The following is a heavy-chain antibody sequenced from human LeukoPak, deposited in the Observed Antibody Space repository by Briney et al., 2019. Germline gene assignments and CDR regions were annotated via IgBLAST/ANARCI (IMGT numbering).Heavy chain of an antibody. CDR3: ARHLEPPTLIVGATNAFDI. J-gene: IGHJ3*02. Sequence: SETLSLTCTVSGVSISSYYWSWIRQPPGKGLEWIGYIYYSGSTNHNPSLKSRVTISVDTSKNQFSLKLSSVTAADTAVYYCARHLEPPTLIVGATNAFDIWGQGTMVTVSS. V-gene: IGHV4-59*08. D-gene: IGHD1-26*01. CDR1: GVSISSYY. CDR2: IYYSGST.